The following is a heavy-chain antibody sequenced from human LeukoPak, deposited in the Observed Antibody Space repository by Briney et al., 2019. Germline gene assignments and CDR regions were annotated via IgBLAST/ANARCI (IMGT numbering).Heavy chain of an antibody. D-gene: IGHD6-6*01. J-gene: IGHJ6*02. V-gene: IGHV3-43*01. CDR1: GFTFDDYT. Sequence: PGGSLRLSCEASGFTFDDYTMHWVRQAPGKGLEWVSLISWDGGSTYYADSVKGRFTISRDNSKNSLYLQMNSLRTEDTALYYCAKDIAAREYYYYYGMDVWGQGTTVTVSS. CDR3: AKDIAAREYYYYYGMDV. CDR2: ISWDGGST.